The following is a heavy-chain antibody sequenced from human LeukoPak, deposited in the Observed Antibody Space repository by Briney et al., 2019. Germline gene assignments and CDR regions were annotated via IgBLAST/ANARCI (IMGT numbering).Heavy chain of an antibody. CDR1: GGSISSYY. CDR3: ARGNWNYYDSSGYYAASWFDP. Sequence: SETLSLTCTVSGGSISSYYWSWIRQPPGKGLEWIGYIYYSGSTNYNPSLKSRVTISVDTSKIQFSLNLSSVTAADTAVYYCARGNWNYYDSSGYYAASWFDPWGQGTLVTVSS. V-gene: IGHV4-59*01. D-gene: IGHD3-22*01. J-gene: IGHJ5*02. CDR2: IYYSGST.